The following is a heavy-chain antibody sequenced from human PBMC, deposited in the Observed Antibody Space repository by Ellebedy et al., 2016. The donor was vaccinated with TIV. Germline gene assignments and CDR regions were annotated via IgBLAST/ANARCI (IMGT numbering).Heavy chain of an antibody. D-gene: IGHD6-13*01. Sequence: AASVKVSCKASGYTFTGYYMHWVRQAPGQGLEWMGWINPNSGGTNYAQKFQGRVTMTRDTSISTAYMELSRLRSDDTAVYYCARAGYSSSRDAFDIWGQGTMVTVSS. V-gene: IGHV1-2*02. CDR1: GYTFTGYY. CDR3: ARAGYSSSRDAFDI. J-gene: IGHJ3*02. CDR2: INPNSGGT.